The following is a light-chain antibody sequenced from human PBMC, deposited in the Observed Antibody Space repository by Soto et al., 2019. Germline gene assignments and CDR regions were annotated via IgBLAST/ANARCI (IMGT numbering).Light chain of an antibody. CDR3: AAWDDSLNAGV. V-gene: IGLV1-44*01. Sequence: QSVLTQPPSASGTPGQRVTISCSGSSSNIGSNTVNWYQQLPGTAPKLLIYSNNQRPSGVPERFSGSKSGTSASLAISGLQSEDEADYYCAAWDDSLNAGVFGGGTKVTVL. J-gene: IGLJ3*02. CDR1: SSNIGSNT. CDR2: SNN.